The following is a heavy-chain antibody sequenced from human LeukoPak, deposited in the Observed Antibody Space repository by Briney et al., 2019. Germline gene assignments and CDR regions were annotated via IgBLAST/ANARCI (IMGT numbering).Heavy chain of an antibody. CDR2: IYRRGST. D-gene: IGHD3-22*01. CDR3: VNYYDSSDYQQPNHFDY. J-gene: IGHJ4*02. CDR1: GYSISSGYY. Sequence: SETLSLTCTVSGYSISSGYYWGWIRQSPGKGLEWIGNIYRRGSTHYNPSLKSRVTISMDTSKNQFSLKLSSVTAADTAVYYCVNYYDSSDYQQPNHFDYWGQGTLVTVSS. V-gene: IGHV4-38-2*02.